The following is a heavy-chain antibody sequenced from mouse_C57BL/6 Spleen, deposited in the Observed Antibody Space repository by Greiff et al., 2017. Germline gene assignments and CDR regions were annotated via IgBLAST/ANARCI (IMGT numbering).Heavy chain of an antibody. CDR3: ARLDPYDVDWYFDV. Sequence: QVQLQQPGAELVRPGSSVKLSCKASGYTFTSYWMHWVKQRPIQGLEWIGNIDPSDSETHYNQKFKDKATLTVDKSSSTAYMQLSSLTSEDSAVYYGARLDPYDVDWYFDVWGTGTTVTVSS. D-gene: IGHD2-3*01. V-gene: IGHV1-52*01. J-gene: IGHJ1*03. CDR1: GYTFTSYW. CDR2: IDPSDSET.